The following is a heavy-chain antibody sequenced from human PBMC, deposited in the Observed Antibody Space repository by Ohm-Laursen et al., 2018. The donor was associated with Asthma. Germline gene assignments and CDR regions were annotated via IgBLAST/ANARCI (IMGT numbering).Heavy chain of an antibody. CDR2: IYWDADP. J-gene: IGHJ4*02. CDR1: GISLTTSGVA. Sequence: TQTLTLTCTVSGISLTTSGVAVGWIRQPPGKALEWLTLIYWDADPRYSPSLKSRVTITRGTSKNQVVLTMTQMDPGDTATYYCVHSRTTVTPNGFVYWGQGTLVTVSS. CDR3: VHSRTTVTPNGFVY. V-gene: IGHV2-5*02. D-gene: IGHD4-23*01.